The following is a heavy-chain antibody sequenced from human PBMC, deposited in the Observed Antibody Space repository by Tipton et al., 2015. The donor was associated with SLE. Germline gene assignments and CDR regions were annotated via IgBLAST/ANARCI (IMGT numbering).Heavy chain of an antibody. CDR2: IYYSGST. Sequence: GLVKPSETLSLTCTVSSGSISSYYWSWIRQPPGKGLEWIGYIYYSGSTNYNPSLKSRVTISVDTSKNQFSLKLSSVTAADTAVYYCARESVLYYYDSSGYYSPAFDIWGQGTMVTVSS. V-gene: IGHV4-59*01. D-gene: IGHD3-22*01. CDR3: ARESVLYYYDSSGYYSPAFDI. CDR1: SGSISSYY. J-gene: IGHJ3*02.